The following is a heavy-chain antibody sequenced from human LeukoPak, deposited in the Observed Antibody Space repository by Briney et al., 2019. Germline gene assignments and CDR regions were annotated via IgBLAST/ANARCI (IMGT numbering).Heavy chain of an antibody. CDR2: IYSGGST. Sequence: PSETLSLTCAVSGGSISRSNWWSWVRQSPGKGLEWVSVIYSGGSTYYADSVKGRFTISRDNSKNTLYLQMNSLRAEDTAVYYCASAVTTSFWFDPWGQGTLVTVSS. D-gene: IGHD4-17*01. CDR1: GGSISRSNW. V-gene: IGHV3-53*01. J-gene: IGHJ5*02. CDR3: ASAVTTSFWFDP.